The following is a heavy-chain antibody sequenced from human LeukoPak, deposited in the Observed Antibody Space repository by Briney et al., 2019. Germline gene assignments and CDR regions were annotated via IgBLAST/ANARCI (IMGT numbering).Heavy chain of an antibody. CDR2: IHYGGST. V-gene: IGHV4-39*07. CDR3: AREDYDDSGAWYFDL. Sequence: SETLSLTCIVSNVSISSSGYFWGWIRQPPGKGLEWIGSIHYGGSTYYNPSLKSRLTISIDTSKNQFSLNLYSVTAADTAVYYCAREDYDDSGAWYFDLWGRGTLVTVSS. J-gene: IGHJ2*01. D-gene: IGHD3-3*01. CDR1: NVSISSSGYF.